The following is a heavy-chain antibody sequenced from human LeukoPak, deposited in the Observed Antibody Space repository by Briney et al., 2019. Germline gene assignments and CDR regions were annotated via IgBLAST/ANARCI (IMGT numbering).Heavy chain of an antibody. CDR3: ARFKRAGGWSYFDY. CDR2: IYNSGST. V-gene: IGHV4-61*01. D-gene: IGHD6-19*01. J-gene: IGHJ4*02. Sequence: PSETLSLTCTVSGYSISSGYYWSWIRQPPGKGLEWIGHIYNSGSTNYSPSLKSRVTISVDTSKNQFSLKLTSVTAADTAVYYCARFKRAGGWSYFDYWGQGTLVTVSS. CDR1: GYSISSGYY.